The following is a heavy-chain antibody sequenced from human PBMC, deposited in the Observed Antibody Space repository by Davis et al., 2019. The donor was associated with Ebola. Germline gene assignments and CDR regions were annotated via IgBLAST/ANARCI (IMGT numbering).Heavy chain of an antibody. Sequence: GESLKISCAASGFTFSGYGMHWVRQAPGKGLEWVTFMRYDGSNKYYADSVKGRFTISRDNSKNMVYLQMNSLRAEDTAIYYCAKSGGVGASGYWGQGTLVTVSS. D-gene: IGHD1-26*01. CDR3: AKSGGVGASGY. J-gene: IGHJ4*02. CDR1: GFTFSGYG. V-gene: IGHV3-30*02. CDR2: MRYDGSNK.